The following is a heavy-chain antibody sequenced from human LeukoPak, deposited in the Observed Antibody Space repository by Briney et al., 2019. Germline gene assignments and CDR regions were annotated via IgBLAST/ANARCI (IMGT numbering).Heavy chain of an antibody. J-gene: IGHJ4*02. V-gene: IGHV1-2*02. CDR1: GYTFTGYY. CDR3: ARVPRGYSYGYDY. D-gene: IGHD5-18*01. CDR2: INPNSGGT. Sequence: ASVKVSCKASGYTFTGYYMHWVRQAHGQGLEWMGWINPNSGGTNYAQKFQGRVTMTRDTSISTAYMELSRLRSDDTAVYYCARVPRGYSYGYDYWGQGTLVTVSS.